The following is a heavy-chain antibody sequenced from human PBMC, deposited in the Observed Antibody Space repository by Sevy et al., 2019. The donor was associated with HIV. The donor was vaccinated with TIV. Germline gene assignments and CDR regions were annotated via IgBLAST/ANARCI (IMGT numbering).Heavy chain of an antibody. CDR3: AREPYCIDKSCYFWDY. J-gene: IGHJ4*02. D-gene: IGHD2-2*01. CDR2: VYHTGST. CDR1: GVSVTSDTYY. V-gene: IGHV4-61*01. Sequence: SETLSLTCAVSGVSVTSDTYYWSWIRQPPGKGLEWIGYVYHTGSTNYSPSFKSRVTISIDTSKNQFSLRLFSVAAADTAMYYCAREPYCIDKSCYFWDYWGQGILVTVSS.